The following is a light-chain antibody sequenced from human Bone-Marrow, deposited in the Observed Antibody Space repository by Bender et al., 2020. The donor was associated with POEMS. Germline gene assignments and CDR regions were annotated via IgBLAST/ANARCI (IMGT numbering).Light chain of an antibody. Sequence: ALTQPPSVSVSPGQTARLTCGGNNIASKSVHWYQQLPGTAPRLLIYTNNERPSGVPDRFSGSKSGTSASLAITGLQSDDEAIYFCVAWDASLNGWVFGGGTKLTVL. J-gene: IGLJ3*02. CDR2: TNN. CDR3: VAWDASLNGWV. CDR1: NIASKS. V-gene: IGLV1-44*01.